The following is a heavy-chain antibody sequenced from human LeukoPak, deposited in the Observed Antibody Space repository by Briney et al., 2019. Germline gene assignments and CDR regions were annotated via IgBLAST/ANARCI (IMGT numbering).Heavy chain of an antibody. Sequence: GGSLRLSCAASGFTFTSFAMRWVRQAPGKGLEWVSTISGSGGSTYYADSVKGRFTISRDNSKNTLYLQMNSLRADDTAVYYCAKLVGSGSGSYLDYWGQGTLVTVSS. CDR1: GFTFTSFA. CDR2: ISGSGGST. V-gene: IGHV3-23*01. J-gene: IGHJ4*02. CDR3: AKLVGSGSGSYLDY. D-gene: IGHD3-10*01.